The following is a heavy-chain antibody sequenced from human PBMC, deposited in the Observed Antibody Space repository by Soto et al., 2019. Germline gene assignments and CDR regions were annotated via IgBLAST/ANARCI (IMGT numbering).Heavy chain of an antibody. J-gene: IGHJ4*02. V-gene: IGHV4-59*08. CDR1: GGSISSYY. Sequence: PSETLSLTCTVSGGSISSYYWSWIRQPPGKGLEWIGYIYYSGSTNYNPSLKSRVTISVDTSKDQFSLKLSSVTAADTAVYYCARTTRYGDYEASYYFDYWGQGTLVTVSS. CDR2: IYYSGST. D-gene: IGHD4-17*01. CDR3: ARTTRYGDYEASYYFDY.